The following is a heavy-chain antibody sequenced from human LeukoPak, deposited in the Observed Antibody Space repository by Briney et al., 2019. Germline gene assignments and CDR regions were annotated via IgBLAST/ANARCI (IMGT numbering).Heavy chain of an antibody. D-gene: IGHD2/OR15-2a*01. V-gene: IGHV5-51*01. CDR3: ARAGYSNRWDGVDY. J-gene: IGHJ4*02. CDR2: IYPGDSDT. Sequence: GESLKISCKGSGYTFTNHWIGWVRQMPGKGLEFMGIIYPGDSDTRYSPSFQGQVTISVDKSIKTASLQWSSLKASDSAMYYCARAGYSNRWDGVDYWGQGTLVTASS. CDR1: GYTFTNHW.